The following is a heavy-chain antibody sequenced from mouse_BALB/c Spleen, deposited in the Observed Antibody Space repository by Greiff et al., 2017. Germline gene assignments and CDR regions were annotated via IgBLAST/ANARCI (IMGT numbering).Heavy chain of an antibody. CDR2: INSNGGST. D-gene: IGHD2-1*01. V-gene: IGHV5-6-3*01. J-gene: IGHJ2*01. Sequence: EVHLVESGGGLVQPGGSLKLSCAASGFTFSSYGMSWVRQTPDKRLELVATINSNGGSTYYPDSVKGRFTISRDNAKNTLYLQMSSLKSEDTAMYYCAREKYGNCRDYWGQGTTLTVSS. CDR3: AREKYGNCRDY. CDR1: GFTFSSYG.